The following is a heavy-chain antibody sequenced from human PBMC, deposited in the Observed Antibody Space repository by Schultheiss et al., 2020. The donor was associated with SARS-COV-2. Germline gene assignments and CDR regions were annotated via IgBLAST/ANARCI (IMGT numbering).Heavy chain of an antibody. CDR2: IYSGGST. V-gene: IGHV3-53*01. Sequence: GGSLRLSCAASRFTFSYYAMHWVRQAPGKGLEWVSVIYSGGSTYYADSVKGRFTISRDNSKNTLYLQMNSLRAEDTAVYYCASVVDYYDSSGYYVRDYWGQGTLVTVSS. J-gene: IGHJ4*02. D-gene: IGHD3-22*01. CDR1: RFTFSYYA. CDR3: ASVVDYYDSSGYYVRDY.